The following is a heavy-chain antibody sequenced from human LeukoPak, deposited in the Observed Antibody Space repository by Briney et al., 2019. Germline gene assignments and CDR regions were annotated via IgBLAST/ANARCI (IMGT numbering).Heavy chain of an antibody. D-gene: IGHD3-10*01. CDR1: GYTLTELS. CDR3: ARDSVDGSGTYYNDSPDY. J-gene: IGHJ4*02. Sequence: ASVKVSFKVSGYTLTELSMHWVRQAPGQGLEWMAWISAYNGNTDYAQNLRGSVTMTTDTSTSTAYMELRSLRSDDTAVYYCARDSVDGSGTYYNDSPDYWGQGTPVTVSS. V-gene: IGHV1-18*01. CDR2: ISAYNGNT.